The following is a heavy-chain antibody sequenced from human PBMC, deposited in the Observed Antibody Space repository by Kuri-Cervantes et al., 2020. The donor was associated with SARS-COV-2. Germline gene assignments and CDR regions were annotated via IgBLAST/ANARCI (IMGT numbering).Heavy chain of an antibody. CDR2: INNSGST. CDR3: AGVRYNDTSDGYYYYNYMDV. D-gene: IGHD3-22*01. Sequence: AETLSLTCAVYGGSFSGYYWSWIRQPPGKGLEWIGEINNSGSTNYNPSLKSRDTISVDTSKNQFSLKLSSVTAADTAVYYCAGVRYNDTSDGYYYYNYMDVWGKGTTVTVSS. J-gene: IGHJ6*03. CDR1: GGSFSGYY. V-gene: IGHV4-34*01.